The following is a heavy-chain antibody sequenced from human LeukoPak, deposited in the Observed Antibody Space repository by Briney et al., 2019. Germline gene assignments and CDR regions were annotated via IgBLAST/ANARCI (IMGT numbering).Heavy chain of an antibody. D-gene: IGHD2-15*01. CDR3: GRGRGYCSGGSCYVPYYYYYYGMDV. J-gene: IGHJ6*02. V-gene: IGHV5-51*01. CDR2: IYPGDSDT. CDR1: GYSFTSYW. Sequence: GESLKISCKGSGYSFTSYWIGWVRQMPGKGLEWMGIIYPGDSDTRYSPSFQGQVTISADKSISTAYLQWSSLKASDTAMYYCGRGRGYCSGGSCYVPYYYYYYGMDVRGQGTTVTVSS.